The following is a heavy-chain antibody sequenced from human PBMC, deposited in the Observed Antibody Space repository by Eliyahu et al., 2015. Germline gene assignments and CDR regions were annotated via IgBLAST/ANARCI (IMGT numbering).Heavy chain of an antibody. CDR1: GYTFVSYG. D-gene: IGHD5-12*01. J-gene: IGHJ3*01. Sequence: QVHLVQSGPEMKKTGASVTVSCKXSGYTFVSYGVAWVRQAPGPGLEWLGWITSKNGDANYADNLQGRFIMTTDPSTAXASMELTSLRPDDTAMYYCARLRLEKNGFDFWGQGTLVTVSS. V-gene: IGHV1-18*01. CDR3: ARLRLEKNGFDF. CDR2: ITSKNGDA.